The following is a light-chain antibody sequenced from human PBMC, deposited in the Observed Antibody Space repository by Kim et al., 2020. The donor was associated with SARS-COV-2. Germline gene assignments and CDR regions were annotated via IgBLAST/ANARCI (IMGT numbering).Light chain of an antibody. CDR2: KAS. CDR3: HHYAGTLWT. J-gene: IGKJ1*01. V-gene: IGKV1-5*03. CDR1: QNINKW. Sequence: DVQMTQSPSTLSASVGDRVTITCRARQNINKWFAWYQQKPGEAPRLLIYKASTLESGVPSRFSGSGSGTEFTLTISSLQPDDFATYYCHHYAGTLWTFGQGTKVDIK.